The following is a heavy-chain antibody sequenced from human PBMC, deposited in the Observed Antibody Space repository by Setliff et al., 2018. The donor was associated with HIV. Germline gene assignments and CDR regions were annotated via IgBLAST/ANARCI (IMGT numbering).Heavy chain of an antibody. D-gene: IGHD1-1*01. Sequence: HPGGSLRLSCAASGFTFSTTWMYWVRQAPGKGLVWVSRINTDGSSTTYADSVKGRFTISRDNAKNTLYLQMNSLRAEDTGVYYCARARGTNWPFDYWGQGTLVTVSS. CDR2: INTDGSST. J-gene: IGHJ4*02. V-gene: IGHV3-74*03. CDR1: GFTFSTTW. CDR3: ARARGTNWPFDY.